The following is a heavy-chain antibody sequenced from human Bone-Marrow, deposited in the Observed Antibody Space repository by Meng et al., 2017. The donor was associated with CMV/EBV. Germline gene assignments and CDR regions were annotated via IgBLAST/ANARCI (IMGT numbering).Heavy chain of an antibody. V-gene: IGHV1-18*01. D-gene: IGHD6-19*01. Sequence: ASVKVSCKASGYTFTSYGISWVRQAPGQGLEWMGWISAYNGSTNYAQKLQGRVTMTTDTSTSTAYMELRSLRSDDTAVYYCARDSSSSGWYSGLDYWGQGTLVTVSS. CDR1: GYTFTSYG. J-gene: IGHJ4*02. CDR2: ISAYNGST. CDR3: ARDSSSSGWYSGLDY.